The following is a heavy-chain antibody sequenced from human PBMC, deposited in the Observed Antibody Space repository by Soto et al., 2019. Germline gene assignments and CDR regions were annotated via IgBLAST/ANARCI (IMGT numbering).Heavy chain of an antibody. CDR1: GFTFSSYA. D-gene: IGHD6-13*01. CDR2: ISGGGGNT. J-gene: IGHJ6*02. V-gene: IGHV3-23*01. CDR3: AQGIAAAGYYYYGMDV. Sequence: PGGSLRLSCAASGFTFSSYAMTCVRQAPGKGLEWVSGISGGGGNTFYADSVKGRFTISRDNSKNALYLQMNSLRAEDTAVYYCAQGIAAAGYYYYGMDVWGQGTTVTVSS.